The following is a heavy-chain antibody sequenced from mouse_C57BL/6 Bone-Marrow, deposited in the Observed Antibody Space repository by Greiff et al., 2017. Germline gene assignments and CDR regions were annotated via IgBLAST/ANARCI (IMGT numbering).Heavy chain of an antibody. CDR3: TRDGYYDRDAMDY. D-gene: IGHD2-4*01. V-gene: IGHV1-81*01. CDR1: GYTFTSYG. CDR2: IYPSSGNT. J-gene: IGHJ4*01. Sequence: QVQLQQSGAELARPGASVKLSCKASGYTFTSYGISWVKQRTGQGLEWIGEIYPSSGNTYYNEKFKGKATLTADNTSNPASMALRNLTSEDYSFDFCTRDGYYDRDAMDYWGQGTSVTVSS.